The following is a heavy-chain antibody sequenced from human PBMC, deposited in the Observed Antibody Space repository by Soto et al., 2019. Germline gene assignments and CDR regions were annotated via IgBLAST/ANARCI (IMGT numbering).Heavy chain of an antibody. V-gene: IGHV3-73*01. Sequence: GGSLRLSCAASGFTFSGSAMHWVRQASGKGLEWVGRVRSKVNSYATAYAASVKGRFTISRDDSKNTAYLQMNSLKIEDTAVYYCTRVSITMIVAIHWGQGTQVTVSS. CDR3: TRVSITMIVAIH. CDR1: GFTFSGSA. J-gene: IGHJ4*02. CDR2: VRSKVNSYAT. D-gene: IGHD3-22*01.